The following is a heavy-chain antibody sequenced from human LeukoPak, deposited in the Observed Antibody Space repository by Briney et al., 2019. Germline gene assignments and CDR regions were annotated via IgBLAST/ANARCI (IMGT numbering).Heavy chain of an antibody. J-gene: IGHJ4*02. CDR3: TRGSAFGLVDY. Sequence: SETLSLTCTVSGGSISNYYWGWIRQPPGKGLERIGSIYYSGNTYYSPPLKSRVTISLDASSNQFSLKLNSVTAADTAVYYCTRGSAFGLVDYWGQGILVTVSS. D-gene: IGHD3-3*01. V-gene: IGHV4-39*07. CDR1: GGSISNYY. CDR2: IYYSGNT.